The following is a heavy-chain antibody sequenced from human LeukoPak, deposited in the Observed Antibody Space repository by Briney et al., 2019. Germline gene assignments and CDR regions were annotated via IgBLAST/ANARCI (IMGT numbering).Heavy chain of an antibody. Sequence: SETLSLTCTVSGGSISSYYWSWIRQPAGKGLEWIGRIYTSGSTNYNPSLKSRVTMSVDTSKNQFSLKLSSATAADTAVYYCARGNEYSSSSGGFDYWGQGTLVTVSS. D-gene: IGHD6-6*01. J-gene: IGHJ4*02. CDR2: IYTSGST. CDR1: GGSISSYY. CDR3: ARGNEYSSSSGGFDY. V-gene: IGHV4-4*07.